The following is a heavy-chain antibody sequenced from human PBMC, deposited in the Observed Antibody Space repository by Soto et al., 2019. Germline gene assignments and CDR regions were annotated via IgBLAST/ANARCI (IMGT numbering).Heavy chain of an antibody. CDR2: ITSRRYGGTA. D-gene: IGHD6-25*01. J-gene: IGHJ4*02. Sequence: PGGSLRLSCTPSGFIFADYAIIWFRQATGKGLECVGFITSRRYGGTAEYAASVKGRFTISRDDSKSIAYLQMNSLKTEDTAVYYCTRLGRDGYITPFDYWGQGALVTVSS. V-gene: IGHV3-49*03. CDR3: TRLGRDGYITPFDY. CDR1: GFIFADYA.